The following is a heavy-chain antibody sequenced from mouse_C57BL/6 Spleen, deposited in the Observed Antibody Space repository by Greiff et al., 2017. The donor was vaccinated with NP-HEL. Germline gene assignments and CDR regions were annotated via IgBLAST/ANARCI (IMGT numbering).Heavy chain of an antibody. V-gene: IGHV5-2*01. CDR1: EYEFPSHD. J-gene: IGHJ3*01. Sequence: EVKVVESGGGLVQPGESLKLSCESNEYEFPSHDMSWVRKTPEKRLELVAAINSDGGSTYYPDTMERRFIISRYNTKKTLYLQMSSLRSEDTALYYCARHERRGTWFAYWGQGTLVTVSA. CDR2: INSDGGST. CDR3: ARHERRGTWFAY.